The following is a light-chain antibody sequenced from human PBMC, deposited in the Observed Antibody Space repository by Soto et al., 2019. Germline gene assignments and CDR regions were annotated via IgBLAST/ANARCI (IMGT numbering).Light chain of an antibody. CDR3: QQYNNWPPLT. CDR1: RSVSSS. Sequence: EIVLTQSPATLSVSPGETATLLCRASRSVSSSVAWYQQRPGRAPRLLISGASTSATDVPARFTGSVSGTEFTLTISSLQSEEFAVYYCQQYNNWPPLTFGGGTKVEIK. J-gene: IGKJ4*01. V-gene: IGKV3-15*01. CDR2: GAS.